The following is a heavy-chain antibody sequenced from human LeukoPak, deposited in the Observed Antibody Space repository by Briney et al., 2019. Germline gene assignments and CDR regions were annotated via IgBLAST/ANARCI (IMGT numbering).Heavy chain of an antibody. CDR3: ARGVAAEYRFDP. V-gene: IGHV4-59*08. Sequence: SETLSLTCTVSGGSISSFYWSWIRQPPGKGLEWIGYIYFSGTTNYNPSLKSRVTMTVDTSNNQFSLMLWSVTAADTAVYYCARGVAAEYRFDPWGQGTLVTVSS. D-gene: IGHD6-25*01. CDR2: IYFSGTT. CDR1: GGSISSFY. J-gene: IGHJ5*02.